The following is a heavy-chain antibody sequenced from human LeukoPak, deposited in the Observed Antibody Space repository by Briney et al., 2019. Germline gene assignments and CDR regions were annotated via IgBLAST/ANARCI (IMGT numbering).Heavy chain of an antibody. CDR2: IYTSGST. CDR3: ARGLGFCSGGTCYDAFDI. Sequence: SETLSLTCTVSSGPISTYNWSWIRQAAGKGLEWIGRIYTSGSTNFNPSLTSRVTMSLDTSKNQFSLKLTSVTAADTAVYYCARGLGFCSGGTCYDAFDIWGQGTMVIVSS. V-gene: IGHV4-4*07. CDR1: SGPISTYN. J-gene: IGHJ3*02. D-gene: IGHD2-15*01.